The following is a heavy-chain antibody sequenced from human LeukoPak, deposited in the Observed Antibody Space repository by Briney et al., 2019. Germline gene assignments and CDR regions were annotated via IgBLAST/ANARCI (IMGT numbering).Heavy chain of an antibody. J-gene: IGHJ4*02. D-gene: IGHD3-9*01. CDR3: AKHYYDILTGYYG. CDR1: GFTVSSNY. CDR2: IYSGGST. Sequence: GGSLRLSCAASGFTVSSNYMSWVRQAPGKGLEWVSVIYSGGSTYYADSVKGRFTISRDNSKNTLYLQMNSLRAEDTAVYYCAKHYYDILTGYYGWGQGTLVTVSS. V-gene: IGHV3-66*04.